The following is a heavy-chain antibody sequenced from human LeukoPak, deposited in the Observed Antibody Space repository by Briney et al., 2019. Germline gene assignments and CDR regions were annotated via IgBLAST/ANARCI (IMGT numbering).Heavy chain of an antibody. D-gene: IGHD3-22*01. CDR2: ISSSGGIT. J-gene: IGHJ5*02. V-gene: IGHV3-23*01. Sequence: GSLRLSCAASGFTFSNYGMTWIRQAPGKGLEWVSAISSSGGITYYADSVKGRLTISRDNSKNTLYLQMNSLRGEDTTVYYCARILDHYDFPNNWFDPWGQGTLVTVSS. CDR1: GFTFSNYG. CDR3: ARILDHYDFPNNWFDP.